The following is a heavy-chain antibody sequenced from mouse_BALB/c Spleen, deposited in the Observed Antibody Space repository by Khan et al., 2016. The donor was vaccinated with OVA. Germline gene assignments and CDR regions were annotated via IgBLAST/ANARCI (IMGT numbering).Heavy chain of an antibody. V-gene: IGHV1S81*02. CDR2: INPSNDVT. Sequence: VQLQESGAELVKPGASVKLSCKATGYTFSSYYMYWVKQRPGQGLEWIGGINPSNDVTNFNEKFKTKATLTVDKSSSTAYMQLSSLTSEDSAVSYWTRSGYANPFAFWGQGTLVTVSA. CDR1: GYTFSSYY. CDR3: TRSGYANPFAF. J-gene: IGHJ3*01. D-gene: IGHD2-10*02.